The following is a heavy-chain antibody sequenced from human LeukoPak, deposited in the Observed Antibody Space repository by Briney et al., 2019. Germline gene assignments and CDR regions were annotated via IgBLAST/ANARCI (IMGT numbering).Heavy chain of an antibody. CDR2: ISSSSSYI. D-gene: IGHD3-10*01. CDR3: ARDRGGWSYYGSGYIFDY. J-gene: IGHJ4*02. CDR1: GFTFSSYS. V-gene: IGHV3-21*01. Sequence: GGSLRLSCAASGFTFSSYSMNWVRQAPGKGLEWVSSISSSSSYIYYADSVKGRFTISRDNAKNSLYLQMNSLRAEDTAVYYCARDRGGWSYYGSGYIFDYWGQGTLVTVSS.